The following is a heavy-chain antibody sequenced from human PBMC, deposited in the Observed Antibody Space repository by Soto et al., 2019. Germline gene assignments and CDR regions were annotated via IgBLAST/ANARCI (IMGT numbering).Heavy chain of an antibody. CDR1: GYTFSSYW. V-gene: IGHV3-74*01. J-gene: IGHJ4*02. CDR3: ARVKANLPWYFDY. Sequence: GGSLRLSCAACGYTFSSYWMHWVRQAPGKGLLWVSRVNGDGSSTSYADPVKGRFTISRDNAKNTVHLQMDSLRAEDTAVNYCARVKANLPWYFDYWGQGTLVTVSS. CDR2: VNGDGSST.